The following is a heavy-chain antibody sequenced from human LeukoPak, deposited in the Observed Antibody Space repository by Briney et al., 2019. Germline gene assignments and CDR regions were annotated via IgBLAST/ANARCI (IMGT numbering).Heavy chain of an antibody. CDR1: GGSISSSSYY. CDR2: YSGST. J-gene: IGHJ4*02. D-gene: IGHD3-10*01. Sequence: SETLSLTCTVSGGSISSSSYYWAWIRQPPGKGLEYIGSYSGSTYYNPSLKSRVTISLDTPKKQFSLKLSSVTAADTAVYYCARSSYGAGSKPYWVDYWGQGTLVTVSS. V-gene: IGHV4-39*01. CDR3: ARSSYGAGSKPYWVDY.